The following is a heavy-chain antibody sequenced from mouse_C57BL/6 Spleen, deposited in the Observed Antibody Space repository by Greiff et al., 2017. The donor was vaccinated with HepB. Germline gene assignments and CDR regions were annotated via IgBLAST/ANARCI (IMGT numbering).Heavy chain of an antibody. V-gene: IGHV1-72*01. Sequence: VQLQQPGAELVKPGASVKLSCKASGYTFTSYWMHWVKQRPGRGLEWIGRIDPNSGGTKYNEKFKSKATLTVDKPSSTAYMQLSSLTSEDSAVYYCARRDSSGSGAYWGQGTLVTVSA. CDR2: IDPNSGGT. J-gene: IGHJ3*01. D-gene: IGHD3-2*02. CDR1: GYTFTSYW. CDR3: ARRDSSGSGAY.